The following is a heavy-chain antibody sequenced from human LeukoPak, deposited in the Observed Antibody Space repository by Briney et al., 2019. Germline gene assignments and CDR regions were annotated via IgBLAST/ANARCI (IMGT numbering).Heavy chain of an antibody. D-gene: IGHD6-19*01. CDR2: TYDSGYT. J-gene: IGHJ4*02. CDR1: GGSLSSYY. Sequence: SETLSLTCTVSGGSLSSYYWTWIRLPPGKGLEWIGYTYDSGYTNYNPSLKSRVTISVDMSKNQFSLKLSSVTAADTAVYYCARVMGSGWTGFDYWGQGTLVTVSS. CDR3: ARVMGSGWTGFDY. V-gene: IGHV4-59*01.